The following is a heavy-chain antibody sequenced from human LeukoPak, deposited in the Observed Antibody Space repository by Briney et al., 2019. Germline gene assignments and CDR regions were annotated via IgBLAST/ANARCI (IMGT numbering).Heavy chain of an antibody. CDR2: IYRSGST. CDR3: ARETTVVTPGFDY. D-gene: IGHD4-23*01. Sequence: PGGFLRLSCAASGFTVSSNYMSWIRQAPGKGLEWVSVIYRSGSTHYADSVKDRFIISRDNSKNTLYLQMNSLRAEDTAVYYCARETTVVTPGFDYWGQGTLVTVSS. CDR1: GFTVSSNY. J-gene: IGHJ4*02. V-gene: IGHV3-66*01.